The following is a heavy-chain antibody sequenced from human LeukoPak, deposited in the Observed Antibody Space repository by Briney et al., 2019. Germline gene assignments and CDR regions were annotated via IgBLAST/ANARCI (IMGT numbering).Heavy chain of an antibody. CDR1: GFTFSSYS. V-gene: IGHV3-21*01. D-gene: IGHD3-22*01. Sequence: GGSLRLSCAASGFTFSSYSMGWVRQAPGQGLEWVSSISSSRSYIYYADSMKGRFTISRDNAKNSLYLQMNSLRAEDTAVYYCARDYDSSGYYPLGYWGQGTLVTVSS. CDR3: ARDYDSSGYYPLGY. J-gene: IGHJ4*02. CDR2: ISSSRSYI.